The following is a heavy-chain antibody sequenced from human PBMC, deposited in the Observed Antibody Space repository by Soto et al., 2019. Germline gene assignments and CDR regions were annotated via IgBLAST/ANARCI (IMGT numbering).Heavy chain of an antibody. J-gene: IGHJ4*01. CDR3: AREVIGVQLWYFDY. CDR2: INHSGST. V-gene: IGHV4-34*01. D-gene: IGHD5-18*01. CDR1: GGSFSGYY. Sequence: SETLSLTCAVYGGSFSGYYWSWIRQPPGKGLEWIGEINHSGSTNYNPSLKSRVTISVDTSRNQFSLKLSSVTAAETAVYYCAREVIGVQLWYFDYWGPGTLVTVSA.